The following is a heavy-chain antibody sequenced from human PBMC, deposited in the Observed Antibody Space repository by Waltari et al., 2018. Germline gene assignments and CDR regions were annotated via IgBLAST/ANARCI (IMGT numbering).Heavy chain of an antibody. D-gene: IGHD2-15*01. Sequence: QAPLVQSGTEVKRTGSSVRVPCKASGDTFSNNAISCVRQAPGQGLEWMGRISPVLGSVKSAEKFQGRVTLSADASSTTVYMELSSLRSEDTAVYYCARTVTLFAGVVQGYYFDYWGQGTLVTVSS. CDR1: GDTFSNNA. CDR3: ARTVTLFAGVVQGYYFDY. J-gene: IGHJ4*02. CDR2: ISPVLGSV. V-gene: IGHV1-69*11.